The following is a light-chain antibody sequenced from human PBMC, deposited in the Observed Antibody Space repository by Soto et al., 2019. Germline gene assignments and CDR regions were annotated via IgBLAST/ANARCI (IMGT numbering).Light chain of an antibody. V-gene: IGKV3-20*01. CDR3: QQYGSSPRIT. CDR2: DAS. J-gene: IGKJ3*01. CDR1: QTISFNY. Sequence: EIMLTQSPGTLSLSPGESATLSCRASQTISFNYLAWYQQKPGQAPRLLIYDASSRAIGIPDRFSGSGSGTEFTLTSGRLEPEDFAVYYCQQYGSSPRITFGPGTKVEIK.